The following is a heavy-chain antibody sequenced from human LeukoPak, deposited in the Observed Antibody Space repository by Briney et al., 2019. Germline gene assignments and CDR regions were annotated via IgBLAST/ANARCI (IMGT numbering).Heavy chain of an antibody. Sequence: PGGSLRLSCAASGFTFSSYSMNWVRQAPGKGLEWVSYISSSSSTIYYADSVKGRFTISRDNAKNSLYLQMNSLRAEDTALYYCAKVRGYSGSHSLDYWGQGTLVTVSS. V-gene: IGHV3-48*04. CDR2: ISSSSSTI. D-gene: IGHD1-26*01. CDR1: GFTFSSYS. CDR3: AKVRGYSGSHSLDY. J-gene: IGHJ4*02.